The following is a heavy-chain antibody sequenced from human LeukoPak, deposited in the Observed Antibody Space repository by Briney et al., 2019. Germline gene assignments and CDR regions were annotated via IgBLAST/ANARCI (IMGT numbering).Heavy chain of an antibody. Sequence: GGSLRLSCAASGFTFSSYAMSWVRQAPGKGLEWVSAISGSGGSTYYADSVKGRFTISRDNSKNTLYPQMNSLRAEDTAVYYCAKEISPPYYYDSSGSFDYWGQGTLVTVSS. CDR3: AKEISPPYYYDSSGSFDY. CDR1: GFTFSSYA. V-gene: IGHV3-23*01. CDR2: ISGSGGST. D-gene: IGHD3-22*01. J-gene: IGHJ4*02.